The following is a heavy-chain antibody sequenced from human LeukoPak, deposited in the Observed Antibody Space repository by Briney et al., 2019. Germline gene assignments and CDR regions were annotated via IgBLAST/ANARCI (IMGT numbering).Heavy chain of an antibody. CDR1: GGSFSGYY. Sequence: SETLSLTCAVYGGSFSGYYWSWIRQPPGKGLEWIGEINHSGSTNYNPSLKSRVTISVDTSKNQFSLKLSSVTAADTAVYYCARGYRSSSWYYYYYYSLDVWGKGTPVTISS. V-gene: IGHV4-34*01. D-gene: IGHD6-13*01. CDR2: INHSGST. CDR3: ARGYRSSSWYYYYYYSLDV. J-gene: IGHJ6*03.